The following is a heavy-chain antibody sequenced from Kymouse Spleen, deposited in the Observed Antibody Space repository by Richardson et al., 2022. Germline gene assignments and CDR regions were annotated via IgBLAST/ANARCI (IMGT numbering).Heavy chain of an antibody. D-gene: IGHD6-13*01. Sequence: QLQLQESGPGLVKPSETLSLTCTVSGGSISSSSYYWGWIRQPPGKGLEWIGSIYYSGSTYYNPSLKSRVTISVDTSKNQFSLKLSSVTAADTAVYYCARCIAAAGGFDYWGQGTLVTVSS. V-gene: IGHV4-39*01. CDR1: GGSISSSSYY. CDR2: IYYSGST. CDR3: ARCIAAAGGFDY. J-gene: IGHJ4*02.